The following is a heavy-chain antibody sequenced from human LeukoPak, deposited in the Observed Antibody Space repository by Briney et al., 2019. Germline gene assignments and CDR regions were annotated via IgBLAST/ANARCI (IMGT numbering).Heavy chain of an antibody. CDR3: ARDWWDNSGYFDY. CDR1: GFTFSSYA. J-gene: IGHJ4*02. CDR2: INANGGST. Sequence: GGSLRLSCAASGFTFSSYAVSWVRQAPGKGLEWVSAINANGGSTYYAGSVKGRFTISRDNSKNTLYLQMNSLRAEDTALYYCARDWWDNSGYFDYWGQGTLVTVSS. V-gene: IGHV3-23*01. D-gene: IGHD3-22*01.